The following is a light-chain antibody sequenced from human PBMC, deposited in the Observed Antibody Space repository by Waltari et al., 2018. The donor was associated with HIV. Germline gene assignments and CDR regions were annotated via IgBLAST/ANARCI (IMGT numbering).Light chain of an antibody. V-gene: IGKV3-15*01. CDR1: QSVGNN. Sequence: EIVKTQSRATLSVSRGERATLSCRASQSVGNNLPWYRQKPGQAPRLLIYYAATRATGIPARFSGNGSGTEFTLTISSLLSEDFAVYYCQQYNNWPPWTFGQGTKVEIK. CDR2: YAA. CDR3: QQYNNWPPWT. J-gene: IGKJ1*01.